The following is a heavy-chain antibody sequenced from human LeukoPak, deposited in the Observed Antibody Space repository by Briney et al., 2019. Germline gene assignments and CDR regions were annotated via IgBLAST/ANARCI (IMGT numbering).Heavy chain of an antibody. Sequence: GGSLRLSCTVSEFTFSSYEMNWVRQAPGKGLEWVSYISSSGSTIYYADSVKGRFTISRDNAKNSLYLQMNSLRAEDTAVYYCAELGITMIGGVWGKGTTVTISS. CDR1: EFTFSSYE. V-gene: IGHV3-48*03. CDR2: ISSSGSTI. J-gene: IGHJ6*04. D-gene: IGHD3-10*02. CDR3: AELGITMIGGV.